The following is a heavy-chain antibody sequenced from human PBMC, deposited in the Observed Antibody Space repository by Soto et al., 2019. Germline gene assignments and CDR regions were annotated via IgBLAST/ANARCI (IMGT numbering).Heavy chain of an antibody. J-gene: IGHJ6*02. CDR3: TRVIAELYYDRRKVLSGRDL. D-gene: IGHD3-22*01. CDR1: GGTFSSYA. Sequence: QVQLVQSGAEVKKPGCSVKVSCKAAGGTFSSYAISWVRQAPGQGPEWMGGIIPIFGTANYAQKFQGRVTITADESTSTAYMELVSRRSEATAVYNCTRVIAELYYDRRKVLSGRDLWGHGTTVTVS. CDR2: IIPIFGTA. V-gene: IGHV1-69*01.